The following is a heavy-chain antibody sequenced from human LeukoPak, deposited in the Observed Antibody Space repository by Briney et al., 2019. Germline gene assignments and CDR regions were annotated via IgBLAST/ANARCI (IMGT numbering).Heavy chain of an antibody. CDR3: ARTNAFDI. CDR1: GGSISGYY. J-gene: IGHJ3*02. V-gene: IGHV4-59*01. CDR2: IYYSGST. Sequence: SETLSLTCTVSGGSISGYYWSWIRQPPGKGPEWIGYIYYSGSTNYNPSLKSRVTISIDTSKNQFSLKLNSVTAADTAVYYCARTNAFDIWGQGTVVTVSS.